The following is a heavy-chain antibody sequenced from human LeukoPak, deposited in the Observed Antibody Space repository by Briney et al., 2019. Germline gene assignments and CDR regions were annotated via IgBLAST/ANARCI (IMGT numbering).Heavy chain of an antibody. D-gene: IGHD1-26*01. V-gene: IGHV3-53*01. Sequence: PGGSLRLSCAASGFTVSSNYMSWVRQAPGKGLEWVSVTDSTDSTYYADSVKGRFTISRDNSKNTLYLQMNSLRAEDTAVYYCARDRVGGSYRPIDAFDLWGQGTMVTVSS. CDR3: ARDRVGGSYRPIDAFDL. J-gene: IGHJ3*01. CDR2: TDSTDST. CDR1: GFTVSSNY.